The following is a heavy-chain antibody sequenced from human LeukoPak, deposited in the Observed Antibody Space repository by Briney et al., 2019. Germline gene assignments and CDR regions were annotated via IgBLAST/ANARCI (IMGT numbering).Heavy chain of an antibody. CDR3: ARQFDSSGYIHYFDY. J-gene: IGHJ4*02. CDR2: ISAYNGNT. D-gene: IGHD3-22*01. Sequence: GASVKVSCKASGYTFTSYGISWVRQAPGQGLEWMGWISAYNGNTNYAQKFQGRVTITADESTSTAYMELSSLRSEDTAVYYCARQFDSSGYIHYFDYWGQGTLVTVSS. CDR1: GYTFTSYG. V-gene: IGHV1-18*01.